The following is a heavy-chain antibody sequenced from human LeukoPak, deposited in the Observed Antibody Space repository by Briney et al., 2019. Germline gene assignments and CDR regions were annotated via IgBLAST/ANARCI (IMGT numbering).Heavy chain of an antibody. J-gene: IGHJ3*02. Sequence: SETLSLTCAVSGYSISSGYYWGWIRPPPGKGLEWIGSIYHSGSTYYNPSLKSRVTISVDTSKNQFSLKLSSVTAADTAVYNCARLYYDSSGYDDAFDIWGQVAMVTVSS. V-gene: IGHV4-38-2*01. CDR2: IYHSGST. CDR1: GYSISSGYY. CDR3: ARLYYDSSGYDDAFDI. D-gene: IGHD3-22*01.